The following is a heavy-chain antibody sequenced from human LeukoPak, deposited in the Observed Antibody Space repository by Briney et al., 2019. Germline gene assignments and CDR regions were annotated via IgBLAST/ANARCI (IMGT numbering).Heavy chain of an antibody. CDR2: IYYSGSI. Sequence: PSETLSLTCTVSGGSISSYYWSWIRQPPGKGLEWIGYIYYSGSINYNPSLKSRVTISVDTSKNQFSLKLSSVTAADTAVYYCARSRGYSYGTTFLDYWGQGTPVTVSS. CDR3: ARSRGYSYGTTFLDY. CDR1: GGSISSYY. J-gene: IGHJ4*02. D-gene: IGHD5-18*01. V-gene: IGHV4-59*08.